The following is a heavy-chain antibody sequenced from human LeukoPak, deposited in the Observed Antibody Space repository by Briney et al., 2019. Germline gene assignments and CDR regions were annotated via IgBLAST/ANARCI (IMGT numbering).Heavy chain of an antibody. CDR1: GFTFDSYA. CDR3: ARGSSYSSSYYFDF. D-gene: IGHD6-6*01. CDR2: ISGGSGTT. J-gene: IGHJ4*02. Sequence: PGGSLRLSCAASGFTFDSYAMNWVRQAPGKGLEWVSSISGGSGTTYYADSVKGRFTISRDNSKNTLYLQMNSLRAEDTAIYSCARGSSYSSSYYFDFWGQGTLVTVSS. V-gene: IGHV3-23*01.